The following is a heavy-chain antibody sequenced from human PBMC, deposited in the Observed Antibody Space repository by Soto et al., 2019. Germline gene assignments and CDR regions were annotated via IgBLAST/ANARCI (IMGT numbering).Heavy chain of an antibody. D-gene: IGHD3-22*01. CDR1: GFTFRNYG. V-gene: IGHV3-48*01. Sequence: GGSLRLSCAASGFTFRNYGMNWVRQAPGKGLEWVSYISSSSSTIYYADSVKGRFTISRDNSKNTLYLQMNSLRAEDTAVYYCARDGTLPEHYYDSSGYYHFFDYWGQGTLVTVSS. CDR2: ISSSSSTI. J-gene: IGHJ4*02. CDR3: ARDGTLPEHYYDSSGYYHFFDY.